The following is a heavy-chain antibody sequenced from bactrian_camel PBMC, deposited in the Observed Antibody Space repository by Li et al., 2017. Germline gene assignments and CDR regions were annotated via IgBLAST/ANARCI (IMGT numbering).Heavy chain of an antibody. Sequence: VQLVASGGASVQTGGSLRLSCAGSQYTRTMNIFAWFRQTPGKERDGVAALERFGGDTSYADSVKGRFTISRDNAKNTLYLQLNSLKTEDTAMYYCKYGQVRGQGTQVTVS. D-gene: IGHD5*01. CDR2: LERFGGDT. V-gene: IGHV3S42*01. CDR1: QYTRTMNI. J-gene: IGHJ4*01.